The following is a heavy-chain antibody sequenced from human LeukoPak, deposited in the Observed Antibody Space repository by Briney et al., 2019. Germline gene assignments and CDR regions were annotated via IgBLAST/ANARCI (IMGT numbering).Heavy chain of an antibody. CDR1: GFTFSSYS. J-gene: IGHJ4*02. CDR2: ISSSSSYI. V-gene: IGHV3-21*01. D-gene: IGHD4-17*01. Sequence: GGSLRLSCAASGFTFSSYSMNWVRQAPGKGPEWVSSISSSSSYIYYADSVKGRFTISRDNAKNSLYLQMNSLRAEDTAVYYCAREPIRRNTVTKQSAYWGQGTLVTVSS. CDR3: AREPIRRNTVTKQSAY.